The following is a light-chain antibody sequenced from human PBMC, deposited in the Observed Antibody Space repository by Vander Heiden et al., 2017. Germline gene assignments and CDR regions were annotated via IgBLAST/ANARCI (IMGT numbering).Light chain of an antibody. CDR2: GAS. V-gene: IGKV1-39*01. J-gene: IGKJ1*01. CDR1: QSVSTY. CDR3: QQSFTTLKWT. Sequence: DIQMTQSPSSQSASVGDRVTITCRASQSVSTYLNWYQQKPGKVPKLLIYGASTLQSGVPSRFSGSGSGTDFTLTISSLEPEDFATYYCQQSFTTLKWTFGQGTRVEIK.